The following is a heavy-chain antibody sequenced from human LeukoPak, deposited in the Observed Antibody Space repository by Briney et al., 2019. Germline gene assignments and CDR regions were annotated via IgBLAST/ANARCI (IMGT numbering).Heavy chain of an antibody. D-gene: IGHD3-10*01. V-gene: IGHV3-7*01. CDR2: IKQDGSEK. Sequence: GGSLRLSCAASGFTFSNYWMSWVRQAPGKGLEWVANIKQDGSEKYYVDSVEGRFTISRDNAKESLFLQMNSLRAEDTAVFYCARGGMVRRVMGAFDIWGQGTLVTVSS. CDR1: GFTFSNYW. CDR3: ARGGMVRRVMGAFDI. J-gene: IGHJ3*02.